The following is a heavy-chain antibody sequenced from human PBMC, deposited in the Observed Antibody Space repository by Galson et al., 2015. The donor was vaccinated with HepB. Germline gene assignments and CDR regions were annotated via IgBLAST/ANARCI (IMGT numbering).Heavy chain of an antibody. J-gene: IGHJ5*02. D-gene: IGHD4-23*01. CDR1: GGSISSGGFF. Sequence: TLSLTCTVSGGSISSGGFFWGWIRQHPGKGLEWIGYIYYGGYTSCNPSLKSRLTISVDTSKDQFSLKLSSVTAAGPAAYYCARIGRGAHGGSGSWFDPWGQGTLVTVSS. V-gene: IGHV4-31*03. CDR2: IYYGGYT. CDR3: ARIGRGAHGGSGSWFDP.